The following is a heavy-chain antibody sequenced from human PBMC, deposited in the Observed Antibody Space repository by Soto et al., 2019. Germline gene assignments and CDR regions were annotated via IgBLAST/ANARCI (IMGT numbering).Heavy chain of an antibody. Sequence: EVQLLESGGGLVQPGGSLRLSCAASGFTFSSYAMSWVRQAPGKGLEWVSAISGSGGSTYYADSVKGRFTISRDNSKNTLYLQMNSLRAEDTAVYYCAKFSGYCSGGSCRNGGWFDPWGQGTLVTVSS. CDR2: ISGSGGST. J-gene: IGHJ5*02. D-gene: IGHD2-15*01. V-gene: IGHV3-23*01. CDR1: GFTFSSYA. CDR3: AKFSGYCSGGSCRNGGWFDP.